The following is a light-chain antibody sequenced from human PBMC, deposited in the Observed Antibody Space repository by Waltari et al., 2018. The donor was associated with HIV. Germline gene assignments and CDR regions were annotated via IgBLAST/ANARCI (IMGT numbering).Light chain of an antibody. CDR3: AAWDDSLGGLWV. CDR1: NSNIGSNY. J-gene: IGLJ3*02. CDR2: RHE. Sequence: QSVLTQPPSASGTTGQRVTISCSGNNSNIGSNYVYWSQHLPGTAPKLLIDRHEQRPSGVPDRFSASKSGTSASLAISGLRSEDEADYHCAAWDDSLGGLWVFGGGTKLTVL. V-gene: IGLV1-47*01.